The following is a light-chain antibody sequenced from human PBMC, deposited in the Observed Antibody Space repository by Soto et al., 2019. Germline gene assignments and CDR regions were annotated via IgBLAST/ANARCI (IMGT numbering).Light chain of an antibody. CDR3: QQYGGFSRT. CDR2: DAS. V-gene: IGKV1-5*01. CDR1: QSISSS. Sequence: DIQMTQSPSTLSGSVGDRVTITCRASQSISSSLAWYHQKPGTAPKLLIYDASSLERGVPSRFSGSGSGTEFTLTINSLHPDDFATYYCQQYGGFSRTFGQGTKVDI. J-gene: IGKJ1*01.